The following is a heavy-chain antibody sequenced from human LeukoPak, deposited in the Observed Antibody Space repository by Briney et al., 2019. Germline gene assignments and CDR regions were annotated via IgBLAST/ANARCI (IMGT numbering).Heavy chain of an antibody. D-gene: IGHD3-3*01. V-gene: IGHV3-7*01. CDR1: GFTFSSYW. Sequence: PGGSLRLSCAASGFTFSSYWMTWVRQVPGKGLEWVANIKQDGSEIYYVDSVKGRFTISRDNAKNSLFLLMNSLRAEGTAVYYCARGVYAFDIWGQGTMVTVSS. J-gene: IGHJ3*02. CDR2: IKQDGSEI. CDR3: ARGVYAFDI.